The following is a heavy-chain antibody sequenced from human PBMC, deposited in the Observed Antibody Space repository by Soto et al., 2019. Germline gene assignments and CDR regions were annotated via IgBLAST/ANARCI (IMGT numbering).Heavy chain of an antibody. J-gene: IGHJ4*02. D-gene: IGHD1-26*01. CDR3: ARKNPGRLWELPDY. V-gene: IGHV3-30*03. CDR2: TSSDGSIK. CDR1: GFAFNTYG. Sequence: QVQLVESGGGVVQPGKSLRLSCAASGFAFNTYGMHWVRQAPGTGLEWVAVTSSDGSIKNYADSVKGRFTVSRDNSESSLFLQMNSLRLEDTAVYYCARKNPGRLWELPDYWGQVTQVTVSS.